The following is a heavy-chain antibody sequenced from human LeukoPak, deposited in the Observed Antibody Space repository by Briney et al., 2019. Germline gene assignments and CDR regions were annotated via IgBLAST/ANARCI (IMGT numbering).Heavy chain of an antibody. CDR3: ARVRGPWGY. CDR1: GGSISSYY. CDR2: IYYSGST. Sequence: SETLSLSCTVSGGSISSYYWSWIRQPPGKGLEWIGFIYYSGSTNYNPSLKSRVTISVDTSKNQFSLKLSSVTAADTAVYYCARVRGPWGYWGQGALVTVSS. J-gene: IGHJ4*02. D-gene: IGHD3-10*01. V-gene: IGHV4-59*08.